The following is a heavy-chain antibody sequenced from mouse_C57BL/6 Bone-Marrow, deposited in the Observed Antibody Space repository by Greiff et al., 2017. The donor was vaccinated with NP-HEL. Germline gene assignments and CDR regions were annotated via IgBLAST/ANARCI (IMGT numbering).Heavy chain of an antibody. CDR2: ISDGGSYT. CDR1: GFTFSSYA. Sequence: EVQRVESGGGLVKPGGSLKLSCAASGFTFSSYAMSWVRQTPGKRLEWVATISDGGSYTYYPDNVKGRFTISRDNAKNNLYLQMSHLKSEDTAMYYCARDYDYGGYYAMDYWGQGTSVTVSS. V-gene: IGHV5-4*01. D-gene: IGHD2-4*01. CDR3: ARDYDYGGYYAMDY. J-gene: IGHJ4*01.